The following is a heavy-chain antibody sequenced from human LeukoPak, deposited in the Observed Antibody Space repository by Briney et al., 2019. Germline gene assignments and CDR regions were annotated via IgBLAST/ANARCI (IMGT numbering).Heavy chain of an antibody. CDR2: ISYDGSNK. CDR3: ARAHVLDTAMAIGAFDI. D-gene: IGHD5-18*01. CDR1: GFTVSSNE. V-gene: IGHV3-30*04. Sequence: GSLRLSCAASGFTVSSNEMSWVRQAPGKGLEWVAVISYDGSNKYYADSVKGRFTISRGNSKNTLYLQMNSLRAEDTAVYYCARAHVLDTAMAIGAFDIWGQGTMVTVSS. J-gene: IGHJ3*02.